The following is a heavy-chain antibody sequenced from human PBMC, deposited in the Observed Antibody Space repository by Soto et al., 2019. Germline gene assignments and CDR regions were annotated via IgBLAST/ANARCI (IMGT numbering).Heavy chain of an antibody. V-gene: IGHV3-23*01. J-gene: IGHJ6*02. Sequence: TGGSLRLSCAASGFTFSSYWMHWVRQAPGKGLEWVSAISGSGGSTYYADSVKGRFTISRDNSKNTLYLQMNSLRAEDTAVYYCAREVTGKDYYYYYGMDVWGQGTTVTVSS. CDR1: GFTFSSYW. CDR3: AREVTGKDYYYYYGMDV. D-gene: IGHD4-4*01. CDR2: ISGSGGST.